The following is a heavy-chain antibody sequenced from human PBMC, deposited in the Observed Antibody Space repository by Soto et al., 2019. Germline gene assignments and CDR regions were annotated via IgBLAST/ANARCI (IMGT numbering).Heavy chain of an antibody. V-gene: IGHV3-30*18. CDR2: ISYDGSNQ. CDR3: AKALGELSPESYDH. J-gene: IGHJ4*02. Sequence: QVQLVESGGGVVQPGRSLRVSCAASGFTFSDYGMHWVRQAPGKGLEWVTIISYDGSNQYYADSVKGRFTISRDNSKNTLYLQMNSLRAEDTAVYYCAKALGELSPESYDHWGQGVLVTVSS. CDR1: GFTFSDYG. D-gene: IGHD3-16*02.